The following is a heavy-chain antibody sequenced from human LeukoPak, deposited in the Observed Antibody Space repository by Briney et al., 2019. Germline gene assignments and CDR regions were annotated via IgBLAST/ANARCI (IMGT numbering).Heavy chain of an antibody. J-gene: IGHJ4*02. CDR3: ARVDIVATPRGYFDY. CDR1: GYTFTGYY. CDR2: INPNSGGT. V-gene: IGHV1-2*02. D-gene: IGHD5-12*01. Sequence: GASVKVSCKASGYTFTGYYMHWVRQAPGQGPEWMGWINPNSGGTNYAQKFQGRVTMTRDTSISTAYMELSRLRSDDTAVYYCARVDIVATPRGYFDYWGQGTLVTVSS.